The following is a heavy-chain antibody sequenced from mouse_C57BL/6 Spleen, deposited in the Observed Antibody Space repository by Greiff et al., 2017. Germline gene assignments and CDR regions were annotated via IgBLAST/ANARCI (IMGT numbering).Heavy chain of an antibody. CDR1: GYAFTNYL. CDR2: INPGSGGT. CDR3: ARQDNDVGD. J-gene: IGHJ4*01. Sequence: QVQLKESGAELVRPGTSVKVSCKASGYAFTNYLIEWVKQRPGQGLEWIGVINPGSGGTNYNEKFKGKATLTADKSSSTAYMQLSSLTSEDSAVYFCARQDNDVGDWGQGTSVTVSS. V-gene: IGHV1-54*01. D-gene: IGHD2-4*01.